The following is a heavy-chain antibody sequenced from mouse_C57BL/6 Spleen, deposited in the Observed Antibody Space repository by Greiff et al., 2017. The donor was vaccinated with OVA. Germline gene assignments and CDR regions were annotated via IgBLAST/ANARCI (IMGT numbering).Heavy chain of an antibody. CDR1: GFTFSNYW. CDR2: IRLKSDNYAT. J-gene: IGHJ3*01. CDR3: TAGYSNSFAY. D-gene: IGHD2-5*01. V-gene: IGHV6-3*01. Sequence: EVKLEESGGGLVQPGGSMKLSCVASGFTFSNYWMNWVRQSPEKGLEWVAQIRLKSDNYATHYAESVKGRFTISRDDSKSSVYLQMNNLRAEDTGIYYCTAGYSNSFAYWGQGTLVTVSA.